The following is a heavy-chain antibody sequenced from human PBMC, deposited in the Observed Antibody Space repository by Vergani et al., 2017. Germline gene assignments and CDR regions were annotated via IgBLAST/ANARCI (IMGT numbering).Heavy chain of an antibody. D-gene: IGHD3-3*01. J-gene: IGHJ4*02. CDR3: ATEMNAYYYFWRGYYTLYYFDY. Sequence: EVQLVESGGGVVRPGGSLRLSCAASGFTFDDYGMSWVRQAPGKGLEWVTGINWNGGITDYADSVKGTFTISRDNAKSSLYLQMNSLSAEDTALYYCATEMNAYYYFWRGYYTLYYFDYWGQGTLVTVSS. CDR1: GFTFDDYG. CDR2: INWNGGIT. V-gene: IGHV3-20*04.